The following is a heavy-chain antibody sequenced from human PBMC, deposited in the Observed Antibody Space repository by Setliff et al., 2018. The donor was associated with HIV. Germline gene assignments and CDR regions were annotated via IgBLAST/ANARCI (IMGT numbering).Heavy chain of an antibody. CDR1: GFTFSSYA. V-gene: IGHV3-30-3*01. D-gene: IGHD1-20*01. CDR3: AHGISGI. J-gene: IGHJ4*02. CDR2: ISYDGSNK. Sequence: GGSLRLSCAASGFTFSSYAMHWVRQAPGKGLEWVAVISYDGSNKYYADSVKGRFTISRDNSKNTLYLQMNSLRAEDTAVYYCAHGISGIWGQGTLVTVSS.